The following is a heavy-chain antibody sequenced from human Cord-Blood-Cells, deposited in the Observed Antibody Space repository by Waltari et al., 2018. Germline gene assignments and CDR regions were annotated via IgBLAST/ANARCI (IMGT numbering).Heavy chain of an antibody. CDR3: ARAGADFWSGYYDY. CDR1: GGSFSGYY. CDR2: INHSGST. Sequence: QVQLQQWGAGLLKPSETLSLTCAVYGGSFSGYYWSWIRQPPGKGLEWIGEINHSGSTNYNPSLKSRVTISVDTSKNQFPLKLSSVTAADTAVYYCARAGADFWSGYYDYWGQGTLVTVSS. V-gene: IGHV4-34*01. J-gene: IGHJ4*02. D-gene: IGHD3-3*01.